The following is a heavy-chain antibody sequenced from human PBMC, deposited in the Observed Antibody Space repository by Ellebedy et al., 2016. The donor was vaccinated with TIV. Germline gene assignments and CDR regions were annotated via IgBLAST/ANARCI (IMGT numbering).Heavy chain of an antibody. V-gene: IGHV3-7*01. J-gene: IGHJ4*02. CDR2: INQEESDK. CDR1: EFAFETDW. D-gene: IGHD2-2*01. Sequence: PGGSLRLSCAAPEFAFETDWMTWVRKAPGKGLEWVAIINQEESDKSYVDSVKGRFTIFRANAKSSLYLQMNSLRAEDTAVYYCARGGATSSRYWRNWGQGALVTVSS. CDR3: ARGGATSSRYWRN.